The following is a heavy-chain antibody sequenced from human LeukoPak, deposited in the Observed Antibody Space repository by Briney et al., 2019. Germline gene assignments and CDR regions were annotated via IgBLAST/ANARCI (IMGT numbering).Heavy chain of an antibody. D-gene: IGHD3-22*01. CDR3: ARVDHHNYDSRPFDY. Sequence: PSETLSLTCNVSGDSITSRGFYWSWLRHHPGRGLEWIGHITNSGSTSYNPSLKSRVTISVDTSKNQFSLKLSSVTAADTAVYYCARVDHHNYDSRPFDYWGQGTLVTVSS. CDR1: GDSITSRGFY. J-gene: IGHJ4*02. CDR2: ITNSGST. V-gene: IGHV4-31*03.